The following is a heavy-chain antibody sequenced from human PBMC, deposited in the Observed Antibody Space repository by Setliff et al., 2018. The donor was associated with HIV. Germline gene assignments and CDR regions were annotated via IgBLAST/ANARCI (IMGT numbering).Heavy chain of an antibody. D-gene: IGHD5-18*01. CDR1: GGSITSYH. CDR2: IYKSGTT. Sequence: SETLSLTCSVSGGSITSYHWSWIRQSPGKGLEWIGYIYKSGTTNYKSSLKSRVTISADPSKNQFSLKVTSVTAADTAVYYCGRLSETAMASFDSWGREPWSPSPQ. J-gene: IGHJ4*02. CDR3: GRLSETAMASFDS. V-gene: IGHV4-4*08.